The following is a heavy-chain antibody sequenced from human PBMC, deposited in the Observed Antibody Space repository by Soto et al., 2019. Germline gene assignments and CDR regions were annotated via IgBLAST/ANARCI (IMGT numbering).Heavy chain of an antibody. CDR2: IYPADSDT. CDR3: ARLPHGELNYYSYGLDV. D-gene: IGHD1-7*01. Sequence: PGESLKISCKGSGYSFGNYWIGWVRQMPEKGLEWMGIIYPADSDTKYSPSFQGQVTISADKSISTAFLQWSSLKASDTAMYYCARLPHGELNYYSYGLDVWGQGTTVTVSS. V-gene: IGHV5-51*01. J-gene: IGHJ6*02. CDR1: GYSFGNYW.